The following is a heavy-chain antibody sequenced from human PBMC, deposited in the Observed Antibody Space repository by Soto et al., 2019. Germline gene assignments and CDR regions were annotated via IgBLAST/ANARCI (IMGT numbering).Heavy chain of an antibody. CDR2: IKSKADSYAT. D-gene: IGHD4-17*01. Sequence: GGSLRLSCATSGPTFSGSNMHWVRQASGRGLEWVGRIKSKADSYATAYAASVKGRFIVSRDDSQNTAYLQMNSLKTEDTAVYYCTRWGGDPPTLDYWGQGTLVTVSS. CDR1: GPTFSGSN. V-gene: IGHV3-73*01. CDR3: TRWGGDPPTLDY. J-gene: IGHJ4*02.